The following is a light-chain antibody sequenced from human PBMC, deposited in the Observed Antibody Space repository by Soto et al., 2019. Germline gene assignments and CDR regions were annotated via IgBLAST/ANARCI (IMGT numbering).Light chain of an antibody. Sequence: EIVLTQSPATLSLSPGERATLSCSASQSVSSSYLAWYQQKPGQAPRLLIYGASSRATGIPDRFSGSGSGTDFTLTISRLEPEAFAVYYCQQYGSSPPYTFGQGTKLEIK. CDR1: QSVSSSY. CDR2: GAS. V-gene: IGKV3-20*01. CDR3: QQYGSSPPYT. J-gene: IGKJ2*01.